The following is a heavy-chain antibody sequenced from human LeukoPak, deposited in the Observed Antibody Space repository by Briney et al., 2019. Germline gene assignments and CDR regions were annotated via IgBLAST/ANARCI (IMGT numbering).Heavy chain of an antibody. Sequence: PSETLSLTCTVSGGSISSGGYYWSWIRQHPGKGLEWIGYIYYSGSTYYNLSLKSRVTISVDTSKNQFSLKLSSVTAADTAVYYCASLRFGELKGFDYWGQGTLVTVSS. D-gene: IGHD3-10*01. CDR3: ASLRFGELKGFDY. J-gene: IGHJ4*02. V-gene: IGHV4-31*03. CDR2: IYYSGST. CDR1: GGSISSGGYY.